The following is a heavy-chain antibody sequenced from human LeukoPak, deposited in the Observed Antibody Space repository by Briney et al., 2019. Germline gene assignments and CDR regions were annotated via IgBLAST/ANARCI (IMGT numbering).Heavy chain of an antibody. CDR1: GFTFSSYA. CDR2: ISGSGGST. Sequence: PGGSLRLSCAASGFTFSSYAMSWVRQAPGKGLEWVSAISGSGGSTYYADSVKGRFTISRDNSKNTLYLQMNSLRAEDTAVYYCAKDMDSSGYYYGGYWFDPWGQGTLVTVSS. CDR3: AKDMDSSGYYYGGYWFDP. V-gene: IGHV3-23*01. D-gene: IGHD3-22*01. J-gene: IGHJ5*02.